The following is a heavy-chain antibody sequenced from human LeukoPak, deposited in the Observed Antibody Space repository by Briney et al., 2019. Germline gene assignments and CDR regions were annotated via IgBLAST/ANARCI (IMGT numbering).Heavy chain of an antibody. Sequence: GGSLRLSCAASGFIFEDYAMHWVRQAPGKGLEWVSGISWNSGRVDYADSVKGRFTISRDNAKNSLHLQMSSLRPEDTALYYCAKDWGGGCSSSSCSETAIYNYGMDLWGQGTTVTVSS. D-gene: IGHD2-2*01. CDR1: GFIFEDYA. J-gene: IGHJ6*02. CDR2: ISWNSGRV. V-gene: IGHV3-9*01. CDR3: AKDWGGGCSSSSCSETAIYNYGMDL.